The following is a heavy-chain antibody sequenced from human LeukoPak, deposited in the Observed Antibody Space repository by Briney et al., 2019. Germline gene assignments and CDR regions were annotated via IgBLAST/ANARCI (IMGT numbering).Heavy chain of an antibody. Sequence: ASVKVSCKASGYTFTRYDINWARQAPGQGLERLGWMNPNNGNTGYAQKFQGRVTMTRSTSIDTAYMELNTLTSDDTAAYYCARGFYYYGLDVWGQGTTVTVSS. CDR3: ARGFYYYGLDV. CDR2: MNPNNGNT. V-gene: IGHV1-8*01. J-gene: IGHJ6*02. CDR1: GYTFTRYD.